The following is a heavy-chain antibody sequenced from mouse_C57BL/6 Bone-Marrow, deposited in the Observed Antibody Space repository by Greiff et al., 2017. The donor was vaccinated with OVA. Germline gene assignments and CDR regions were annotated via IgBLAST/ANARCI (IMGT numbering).Heavy chain of an antibody. CDR1: GYTFTDYY. V-gene: IGHV1-26*01. CDR2: INPNNGGT. CDR3: ARSTYGSSYWYFDV. J-gene: IGHJ1*03. Sequence: EVQLQRSGPELVKPGASVKISCKASGYTFTDYYMNWVKQSHGKSLEWIGDINPNNGGTSYNQKFKGKATLTVDKSDSTAYMELRSLTSEDAAVYYCARSTYGSSYWYFDVWGTGTTVTVSS. D-gene: IGHD1-1*01.